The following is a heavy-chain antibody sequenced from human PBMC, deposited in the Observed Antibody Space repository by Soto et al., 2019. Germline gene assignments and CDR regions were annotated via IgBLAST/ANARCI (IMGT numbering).Heavy chain of an antibody. V-gene: IGHV1-69*13. CDR1: GGTFSSYA. CDR3: ARADYDFWSSYSPIDY. Sequence: ASVKVSCKASGGTFSSYAISWVRQAPGQGLEWMGGIIPIFGTANYAQKFQGRVTITADESTSTAYMELSSLRSEDTAVYYCARADYDFWSSYSPIDYWGQGTLVTVSS. D-gene: IGHD3-3*01. J-gene: IGHJ4*02. CDR2: IIPIFGTA.